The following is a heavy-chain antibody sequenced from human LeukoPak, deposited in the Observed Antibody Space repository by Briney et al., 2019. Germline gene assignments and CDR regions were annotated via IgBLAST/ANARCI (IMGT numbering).Heavy chain of an antibody. CDR3: ARPRSTITNDAFDI. J-gene: IGHJ3*02. D-gene: IGHD5/OR15-5a*01. CDR2: IWYDGRNK. V-gene: IGHV3-33*01. Sequence: GGSLRLSCAASGFTFSSYGMHWVRQAPGKGLEWVAVIWYDGRNKYYADSVKGRFTISRDNSKNTLYLQMNSLRAEDTAVYYCARPRSTITNDAFDIWGQGTMVTVSS. CDR1: GFTFSSYG.